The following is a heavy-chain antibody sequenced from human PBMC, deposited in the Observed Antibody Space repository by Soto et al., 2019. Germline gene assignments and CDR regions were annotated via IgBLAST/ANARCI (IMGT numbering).Heavy chain of an antibody. V-gene: IGHV4-34*01. CDR2: ISQSGNT. CDR1: GGSFSDYY. D-gene: IGHD3-10*01. J-gene: IGHJ4*02. Sequence: PSETLSLTCAVCGGSFSDYYWDWIRQPPGKGLEWIGEISQSGNTNYNPSLKSRVTISIDTSKSQFSLKLSSATAADTAVYYCARGLSESHNYGVNFAYWGQGALVTVSS. CDR3: ARGLSESHNYGVNFAY.